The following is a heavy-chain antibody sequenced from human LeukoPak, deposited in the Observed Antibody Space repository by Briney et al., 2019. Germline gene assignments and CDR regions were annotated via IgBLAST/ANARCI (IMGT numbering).Heavy chain of an antibody. V-gene: IGHV4-61*02. Sequence: TASETLSLTCTVSGGSISSGSYYWSWIRQPAGKGLEWIGRIYTTGSTTYNPSLKSRVTISVDTSKNQFSLKLSSVTAADTAVYYCARDREENMIVGWFDPWGQGTLVTVSS. CDR1: GGSISSGSYY. J-gene: IGHJ5*02. CDR3: ARDREENMIVGWFDP. D-gene: IGHD3-22*01. CDR2: IYTTGST.